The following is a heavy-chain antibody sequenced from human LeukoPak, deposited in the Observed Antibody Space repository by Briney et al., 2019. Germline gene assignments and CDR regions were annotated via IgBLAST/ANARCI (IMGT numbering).Heavy chain of an antibody. V-gene: IGHV1-2*02. CDR2: INPNSGGT. CDR3: ARHGGANALYYYYMDV. Sequence: ASVKVSCKASGYTFTGYYMHWVRQAPGQGLEWMGWINPNSGGTNYAQKFQGRVTMTRDTSISTAYMELSRLRSDDTAVYYCARHGGANALYYYYMDVWGKGTTVTISS. CDR1: GYTFTGYY. J-gene: IGHJ6*03. D-gene: IGHD2-8*01.